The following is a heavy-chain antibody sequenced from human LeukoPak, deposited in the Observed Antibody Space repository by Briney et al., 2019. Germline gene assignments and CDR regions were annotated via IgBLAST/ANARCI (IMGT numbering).Heavy chain of an antibody. CDR2: ITDDATT. D-gene: IGHD3-22*01. CDR1: GFTFSSAW. V-gene: IGHV3-74*03. J-gene: IGHJ4*02. Sequence: PGRSLRLSCAASGFTFSSAWMHWVRQAPGTGLVWVSRITDDATTTYADSVKGRFSISRDNAKNTLYLQMNSLRAEDTAVYYCAKVAGTSGYNLDYWGQGTLVTVSS. CDR3: AKVAGTSGYNLDY.